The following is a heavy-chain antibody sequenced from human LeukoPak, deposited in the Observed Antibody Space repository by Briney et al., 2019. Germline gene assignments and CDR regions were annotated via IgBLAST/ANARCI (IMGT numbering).Heavy chain of an antibody. J-gene: IGHJ4*02. V-gene: IGHV1-8*01. Sequence: ASVKVSCKASGYTFTSYDINWVRQATGQRPEWMGWMSPNSGDTGYAQKFQDRVTMTRNTSISTAYMELSSLRSDDTAVYYCARGPPNWGYDYWGPGSLVTVSS. CDR3: ARGPPNWGYDY. D-gene: IGHD7-27*01. CDR1: GYTFTSYD. CDR2: MSPNSGDT.